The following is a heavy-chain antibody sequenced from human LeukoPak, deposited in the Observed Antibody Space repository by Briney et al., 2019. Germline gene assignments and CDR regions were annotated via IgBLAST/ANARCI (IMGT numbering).Heavy chain of an antibody. D-gene: IGHD6-19*01. CDR1: GFTFNTYG. Sequence: GGSLRLSCAASGFTFNTYGMSWVRQAPGKGLEWVSSFGGSVGTTYYADSVKGRFTMSRDNSKNTVYLQMNSLRVEDTAVYYCAKGRVSGSGWTFNDYWGQGALVTVSS. CDR2: FGGSVGTT. CDR3: AKGRVSGSGWTFNDY. J-gene: IGHJ4*02. V-gene: IGHV3-23*01.